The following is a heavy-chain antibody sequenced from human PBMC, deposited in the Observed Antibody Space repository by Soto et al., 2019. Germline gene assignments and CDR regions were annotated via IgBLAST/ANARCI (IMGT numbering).Heavy chain of an antibody. CDR1: GFTFSSYS. Sequence: ESGGGLVKPGGSLRLSCAASGFTFSSYSMNWVRQAPGKGLEWVSSISSSSSYIYYADSVKGRFTISRDNAKNSLYLQMNSLRAEDTAVYYCARDFTEGTPFDYWGQGTLVTVSS. D-gene: IGHD1-1*01. V-gene: IGHV3-21*01. J-gene: IGHJ4*02. CDR2: ISSSSSYI. CDR3: ARDFTEGTPFDY.